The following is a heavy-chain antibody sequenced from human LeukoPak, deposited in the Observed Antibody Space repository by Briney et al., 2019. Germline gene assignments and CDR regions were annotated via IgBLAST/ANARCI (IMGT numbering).Heavy chain of an antibody. CDR3: ARTTEGGYTYDYFYYYYMDV. CDR2: IYYSGST. D-gene: IGHD5-18*01. CDR1: GGSFSSYY. V-gene: IGHV4-59*01. Sequence: SETLSPTCAVYGGSFSSYYWSWIRQPPGKGLEWIGYIYYSGSTNYNPSLKSRVTISVDSSKNQFSLKLSSVTAADTAVYYCARTTEGGYTYDYFYYYYMDVWGKGTTVTISS. J-gene: IGHJ6*03.